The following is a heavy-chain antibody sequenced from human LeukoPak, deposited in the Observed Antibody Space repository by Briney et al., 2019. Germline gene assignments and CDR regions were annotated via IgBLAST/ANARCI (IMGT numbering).Heavy chain of an antibody. J-gene: IGHJ5*02. CDR1: GYGFTSYW. Sequence: GESLQISCKGSGYGFTSYWIGWVRPMPGKGRGWMGIIYPGDYDNRYSPSFQGKVTISADKSISTAYLQWSSLKASDTAMYYCARRRRTSWRFDPWGQGTLVTVSS. V-gene: IGHV5-51*01. CDR2: IYPGDYDN. CDR3: ARRRRTSWRFDP. D-gene: IGHD2-2*01.